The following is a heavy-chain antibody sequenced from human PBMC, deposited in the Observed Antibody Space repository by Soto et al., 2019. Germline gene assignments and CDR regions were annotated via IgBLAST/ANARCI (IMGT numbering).Heavy chain of an antibody. CDR3: AKAHDHLQQWLVQWSYFDY. CDR1: GFTFSSYA. J-gene: IGHJ4*02. D-gene: IGHD6-19*01. V-gene: IGHV3-23*01. Sequence: EVQLLESGGGLVQPGGSLRLSCAASGFTFSSYAMSWVRQAPGKGLEWVSAISGSGGSTYYADSVKGRFTISRDNSKNTLYLQMNSLRAEDTAVYYCAKAHDHLQQWLVQWSYFDYWGQGTLVTVSS. CDR2: ISGSGGST.